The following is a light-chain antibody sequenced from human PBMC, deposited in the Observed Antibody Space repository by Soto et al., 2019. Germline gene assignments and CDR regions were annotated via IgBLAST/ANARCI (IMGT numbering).Light chain of an antibody. J-gene: IGLJ2*01. CDR3: SSYDTTLSGSV. CDR1: SSNIGSSFD. Sequence: QSVLTQPPSVSGAPGQRVTISCTGSSSNIGSSFDVHWYQHLPGTAPKLLIYGNTNRPSGVPDTFSGSKSGNSASLAITGLQAEDEADYYCSSYDTTLSGSVFGGGTKLAVL. V-gene: IGLV1-40*01. CDR2: GNT.